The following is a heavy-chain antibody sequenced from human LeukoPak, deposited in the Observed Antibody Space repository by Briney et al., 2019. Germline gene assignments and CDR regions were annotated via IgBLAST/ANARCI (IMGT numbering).Heavy chain of an antibody. V-gene: IGHV3-7*01. CDR3: AKDQGGYCTNGVCFTLDY. CDR2: INIDGNKK. J-gene: IGHJ4*02. CDR1: GFTFSSYW. Sequence: PGGSLRLSCAASGFTFSSYWMTWVRQAPGRGLEGVANINIDGNKKDYVGSVKGRFTISRDNSKNTLYLQMNSLRAEDTAVYYCAKDQGGYCTNGVCFTLDYWGQGTLVTVSS. D-gene: IGHD2-8*01.